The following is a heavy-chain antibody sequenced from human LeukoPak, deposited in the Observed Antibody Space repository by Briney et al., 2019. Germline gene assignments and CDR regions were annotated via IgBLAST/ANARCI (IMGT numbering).Heavy chain of an antibody. D-gene: IGHD6-19*01. V-gene: IGHV3-7*01. J-gene: IGHJ4*02. CDR2: IIEGGDVK. CDR1: GFTFSNAW. Sequence: GGSLRLSCAASGFTFSNAWMTWVRQAPGKGLAWVANIIEGGDVKYYVDSVKGRFTISRDNTKNSVYLEMKSLRADDTAVYYCARVGKNGWDFDHWGQGTLVTVSS. CDR3: ARVGKNGWDFDH.